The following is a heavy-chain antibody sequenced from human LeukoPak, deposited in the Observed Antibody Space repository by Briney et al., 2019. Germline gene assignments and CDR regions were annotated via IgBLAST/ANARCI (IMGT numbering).Heavy chain of an antibody. V-gene: IGHV4-4*02. CDR2: IYHSGST. J-gene: IGHJ4*02. D-gene: IGHD5-18*01. CDR3: ARGSYGADFDY. Sequence: SGTLSLTCAVSGGSISSSNWWSWVRQPPGKGLEWIGEIYHSGSTNYNPSLKSRVTISVDKPKNQFSLKLSSVTAADTAVYYCARGSYGADFDYWGQGTLVTVSS. CDR1: GGSISSSNW.